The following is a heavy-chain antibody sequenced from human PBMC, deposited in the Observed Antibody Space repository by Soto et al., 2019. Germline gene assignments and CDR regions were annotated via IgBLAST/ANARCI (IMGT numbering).Heavy chain of an antibody. D-gene: IGHD4-17*01. CDR3: SSLTTATNNWFGP. CDR1: GFTFSSYA. V-gene: IGHV3-30-3*01. CDR2: ISYDGSNK. J-gene: IGHJ5*02. Sequence: QVQLVESGGGVVQPGRSLRLSCAASGFTFSSYAMHWVRQAPGKGLEWVAVISYDGSNKYYADSVKGRFTISRDNSKNTLYLQTNSVRAEDPAVYCCSSLTTATNNWFGPWGQGTLVNVSS.